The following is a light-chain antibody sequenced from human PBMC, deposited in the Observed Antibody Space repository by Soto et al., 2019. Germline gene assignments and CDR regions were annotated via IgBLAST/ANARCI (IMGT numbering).Light chain of an antibody. V-gene: IGLV1-40*01. Sequence: QSVLTKPPSVSGAPGQRVTISCTGSSSNIGAVYDVHWYQQLPGTAPKLLIYGNTNRPSGVPDRFSGSKSGTSASLAITGLQAEDEADYYCQSYDSSLSGSVFGGGTKVTVL. CDR1: SSNIGAVYD. CDR3: QSYDSSLSGSV. J-gene: IGLJ3*02. CDR2: GNT.